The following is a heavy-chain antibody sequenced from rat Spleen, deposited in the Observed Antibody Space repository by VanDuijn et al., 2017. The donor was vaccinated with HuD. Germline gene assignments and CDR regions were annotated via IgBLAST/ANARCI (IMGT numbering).Heavy chain of an antibody. J-gene: IGHJ1*01. V-gene: IGHV5-22*01. CDR3: ARHNSGYWYFDF. CDR2: ISYEGSIT. D-gene: IGHD4-3*01. CDR1: GFTFSDYY. Sequence: EVQLVESGGGLVQPGNSLKLSCAASGFTFSDYYMAWVRQAPKKGLEWVASISYEGSITYYGDSVKGRFTMSRDNAKSTLYLQMNSLRSEDTATYYCARHNSGYWYFDFWGPGTMVTVSS.